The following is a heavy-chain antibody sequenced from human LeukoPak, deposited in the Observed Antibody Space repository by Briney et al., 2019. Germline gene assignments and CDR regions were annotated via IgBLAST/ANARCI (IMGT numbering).Heavy chain of an antibody. CDR1: GFTFSSYG. D-gene: IGHD3-22*01. J-gene: IGHJ3*02. Sequence: GGSLILSCAASGFTFSSYGMHWVRQAPGKGLEWVAVIWYDGSNKYYADSVKGRFTISRDNSKNTLYLQMNSLRAEDTAVYYAWINYYDSSDTFDIWGQGTMVTVSS. V-gene: IGHV3-33*01. CDR3: WINYYDSSDTFDI. CDR2: IWYDGSNK.